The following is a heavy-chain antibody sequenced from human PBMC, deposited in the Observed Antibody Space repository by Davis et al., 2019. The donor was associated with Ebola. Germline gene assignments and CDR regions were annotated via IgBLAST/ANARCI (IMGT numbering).Heavy chain of an antibody. Sequence: GESLKISCAASGFTFSSYSMNWVRQAPGKGLEWVSSISSSSSYIYYADSVKGRFTISRDNSKNTLYLQMNSLRAEDTAVYYCAKVSFGSGWLNRWFDPWGQGTLVTVSS. J-gene: IGHJ5*02. V-gene: IGHV3-21*04. CDR2: ISSSSSYI. D-gene: IGHD6-19*01. CDR1: GFTFSSYS. CDR3: AKVSFGSGWLNRWFDP.